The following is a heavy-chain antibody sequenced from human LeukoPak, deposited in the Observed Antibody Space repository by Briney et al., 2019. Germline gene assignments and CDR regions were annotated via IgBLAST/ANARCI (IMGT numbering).Heavy chain of an antibody. CDR3: ARHGVQLERLYYFDY. Sequence: SETLSLTCTVSGGSISSSSYYWGWIRQPPGKGLEWIGSIYYSGSTYYNPSLKSRVTISVDTSKNQFSLKLSSVTAADTAVYYCARHGVQLERLYYFDYWGQGTLVTVSS. D-gene: IGHD1-1*01. CDR2: IYYSGST. CDR1: GGSISSSSYY. V-gene: IGHV4-39*01. J-gene: IGHJ4*02.